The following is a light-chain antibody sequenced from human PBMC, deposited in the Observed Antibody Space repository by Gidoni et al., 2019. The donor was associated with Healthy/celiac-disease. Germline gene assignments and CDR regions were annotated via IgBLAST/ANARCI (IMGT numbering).Light chain of an antibody. CDR1: QSLLHSNGYNY. V-gene: IGKV2-28*01. CDR3: MQALQTPPA. Sequence: DIVITQSPLSLPVTPGEPSSISFRSSQSLLHSNGYNYLDWYLQKPGQSPQLLIYLGSNRASGVPERFSGSGSGTDFTLKISRVEAEDVGVYYCMQALQTPPAFGGGTKVEIK. J-gene: IGKJ4*01. CDR2: LGS.